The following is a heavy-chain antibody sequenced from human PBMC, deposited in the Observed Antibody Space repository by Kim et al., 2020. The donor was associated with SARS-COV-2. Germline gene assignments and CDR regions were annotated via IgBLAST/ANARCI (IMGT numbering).Heavy chain of an antibody. CDR1: GGSFSGYY. CDR3: ARPEYNHGYSSGYITPRGLRYSEPLPCGIDV. D-gene: IGHD6-19*01. Sequence: SETLSLTCAVYGGSFSGYYWSWIRQPPGKGLEWIGEINHSGSTNYNPSLKSRVTISVDTSKNQFSLKLSSVTAADTAVYYCARPEYNHGYSSGYITPRGLRYSEPLPCGIDVWGDGTTVSVSS. CDR2: INHSGST. V-gene: IGHV4-34*01. J-gene: IGHJ6*04.